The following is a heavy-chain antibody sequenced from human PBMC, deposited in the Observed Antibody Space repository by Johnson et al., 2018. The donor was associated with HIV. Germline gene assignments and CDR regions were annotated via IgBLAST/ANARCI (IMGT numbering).Heavy chain of an antibody. CDR3: AREESIVVVIAIQAFDI. CDR2: ISYDVNNK. V-gene: IGHV3-30*04. J-gene: IGHJ3*02. Sequence: QVQLVESGGGVVQPGRSLRIYCAVSDFTFSNYAMHWVRQAPGKGLEWLAVISYDVNNKYYADSVRGRFTISRDNSKNTLYLQMNSLRAGDTALYFCAREESIVVVIAIQAFDIWGQGTMVTVSS. CDR1: DFTFSNYA. D-gene: IGHD2-21*01.